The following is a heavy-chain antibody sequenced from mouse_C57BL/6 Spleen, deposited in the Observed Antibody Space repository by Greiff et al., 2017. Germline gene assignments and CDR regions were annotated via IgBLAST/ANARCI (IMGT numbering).Heavy chain of an antibody. J-gene: IGHJ2*01. Sequence: QVHVKQPGAELVKPGASVKMSCKASGYTFTSYWITWVKQRPGQGLEWIGDIYPGSGSTNYNEKFKSKATLTVDTSSSTAYMQLSSLTSEDSAVYYCARYLFGSSYVTFDYWGQGTTLTVSS. CDR3: ARYLFGSSYVTFDY. CDR1: GYTFTSYW. CDR2: IYPGSGST. D-gene: IGHD1-1*01. V-gene: IGHV1-55*01.